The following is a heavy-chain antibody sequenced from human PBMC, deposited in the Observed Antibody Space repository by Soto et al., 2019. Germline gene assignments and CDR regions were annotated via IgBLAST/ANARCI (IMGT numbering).Heavy chain of an antibody. CDR2: INQDANKK. J-gene: IGHJ3*02. Sequence: GSLRLSCEVSGFTFSTYWMSWVRQAPGKGLEWLSNINQDANKKYYVHFVKGRFTIFGDSAKNSLFLIMESVRAEDTGVYYCAEYNTPHNPAFYXWGHVTLFTVS. CDR3: AEYNTPHNPAFYX. CDR1: GFTFSTYW. V-gene: IGHV3-7*01. D-gene: IGHD1-20*01.